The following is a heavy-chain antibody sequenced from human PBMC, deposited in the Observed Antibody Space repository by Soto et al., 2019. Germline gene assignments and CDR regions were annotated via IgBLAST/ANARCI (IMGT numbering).Heavy chain of an antibody. CDR2: ISSSSSYT. CDR1: GFTFSDYY. V-gene: IGHV3-11*06. J-gene: IGHJ4*02. Sequence: KPGGSLRLSCAASGFTFSDYYMSWIRQAPGKGLEWVSYISSSSSYTNYADSVKGRFTISRDNAKNSLYLQMNSLGAEDTAVYYCARAYDFWAPFDYWGQATLVTV. CDR3: ARAYDFWAPFDY. D-gene: IGHD3-3*01.